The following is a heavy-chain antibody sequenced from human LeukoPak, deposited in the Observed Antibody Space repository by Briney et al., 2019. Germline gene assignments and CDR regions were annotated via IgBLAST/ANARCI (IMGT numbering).Heavy chain of an antibody. V-gene: IGHV1-69*06. Sequence: SVKVSCKASVGTFSSYAISWVRQAPGQGLEWMGGIIPIFGTANYAQKFQGRVTITADKSTSTAYMELSSLRSEDTAVYYCARGGYYYGSGSYYGYYYYYMDVWGKGTTVTVSS. CDR1: VGTFSSYA. CDR3: ARGGYYYGSGSYYGYYYYYMDV. J-gene: IGHJ6*03. CDR2: IIPIFGTA. D-gene: IGHD3-10*01.